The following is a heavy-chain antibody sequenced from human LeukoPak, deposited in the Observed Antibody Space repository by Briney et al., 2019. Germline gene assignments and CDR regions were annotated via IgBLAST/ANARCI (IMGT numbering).Heavy chain of an antibody. J-gene: IGHJ4*02. CDR3: ARGVGSTAVLDH. V-gene: IGHV1-2*02. CDR1: GYTFTGYY. D-gene: IGHD1-26*01. Sequence: ASVKVSCKASGYTFTGYYIFWMRQAPGQGLEWMGWINPKNGTTKYAQKSQGRVTLTRDTSISTAYMEISRVTYGDTAVYFCARGVGSTAVLDHWGQGTLVTVSS. CDR2: INPKNGTT.